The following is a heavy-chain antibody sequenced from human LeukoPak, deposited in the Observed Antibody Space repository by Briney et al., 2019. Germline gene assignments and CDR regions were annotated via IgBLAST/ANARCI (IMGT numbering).Heavy chain of an antibody. D-gene: IGHD3-10*01. CDR1: GFTFSTHD. CDR3: AKDGPYYYGSGSLYGMDV. Sequence: QPGGSLRLSCAASGFTFSTHDMSWVRQAPGKGLEWVSGISGSGGSTYYADSVKGRFTISRDNSKNTLYLQMNSLRAEDTAVYYCAKDGPYYYGSGSLYGMDVWGQGTTVTVSS. V-gene: IGHV3-23*01. CDR2: ISGSGGST. J-gene: IGHJ6*02.